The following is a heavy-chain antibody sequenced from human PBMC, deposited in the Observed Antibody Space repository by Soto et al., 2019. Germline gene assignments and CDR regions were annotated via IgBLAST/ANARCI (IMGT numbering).Heavy chain of an antibody. CDR1: GGSISSGGYY. J-gene: IGHJ3*02. CDR3: ARHGVPGYDILTGYYTPGAFDI. CDR2: IYYSGST. Sequence: SETLSLTCTVSGGSISSGGYYWSWIRQDPGKGLEWIGYIYYSGSTYYNPSLKSRVTISVDTSKNQFSLKLSSVTAADTAVYYCARHGVPGYDILTGYYTPGAFDIWAQGTMVTVSS. V-gene: IGHV4-39*01. D-gene: IGHD3-9*01.